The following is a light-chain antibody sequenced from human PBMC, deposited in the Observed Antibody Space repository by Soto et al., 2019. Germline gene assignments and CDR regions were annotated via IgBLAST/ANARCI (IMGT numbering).Light chain of an antibody. CDR3: QSYNDWTQT. CDR1: QSFISY. Sequence: EIVLTQSPATLSLSPGERATLSCRASQSFISYLAWYQHEPGQAPILLVADASNSSTVIRFSFSGSGSFTEFTITSRSPQYEAFAVYHRQSYNDWTQTFGQGTKVDI. V-gene: IGKV3-11*01. J-gene: IGKJ1*01. CDR2: DAS.